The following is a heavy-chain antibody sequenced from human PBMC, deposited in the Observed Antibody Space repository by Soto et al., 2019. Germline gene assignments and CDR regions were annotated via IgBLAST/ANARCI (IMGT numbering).Heavy chain of an antibody. Sequence: PFLIKSVTRSVSEVKSGDYYGNCIIQHPGKGLEWIGYLYNRGITHYNPSLKSRVSISVDTSRNEFSLRLNSVTAADTAVYYCARLDDTSGFYTRLDYWRRGTLVTGSS. V-gene: IGHV4-59*01. J-gene: IGHJ4*02. D-gene: IGHD3-22*01. CDR1: EVKSGDYY. CDR3: ARLDDTSGFYTRLDY. CDR2: LYNRGIT.